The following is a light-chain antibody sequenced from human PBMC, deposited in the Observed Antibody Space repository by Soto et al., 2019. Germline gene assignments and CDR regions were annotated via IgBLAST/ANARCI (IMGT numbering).Light chain of an antibody. CDR3: SSYTGSITYV. J-gene: IGLJ1*01. V-gene: IGLV2-14*01. CDR1: SGDVGGYYY. CDR2: EVS. Sequence: QSVLTQPASVSGSPGQSITISCTGTSGDVGGYYYVSWYQQLPGKAPKLMISEVSNRPSGVSNRFSGSKSGNTASLTISGLQAEDEADYYCSSYTGSITYVFGTGTKLTVL.